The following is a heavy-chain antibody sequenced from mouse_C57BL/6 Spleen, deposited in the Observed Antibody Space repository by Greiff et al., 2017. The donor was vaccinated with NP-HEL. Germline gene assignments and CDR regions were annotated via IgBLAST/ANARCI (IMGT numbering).Heavy chain of an antibody. Sequence: LQQSGASVKISCKASGYAFSSYWMNWVKQRPGKGLEWIGQIYPGDGDTNYNGKFKGKATLTADKSSSTAYMQLSSLTSEDSAVYFCARRWAYWGQGTLVTVSA. V-gene: IGHV1-80*01. J-gene: IGHJ3*01. CDR3: ARRWAY. CDR1: GYAFSSYW. D-gene: IGHD1-1*02. CDR2: IYPGDGDT.